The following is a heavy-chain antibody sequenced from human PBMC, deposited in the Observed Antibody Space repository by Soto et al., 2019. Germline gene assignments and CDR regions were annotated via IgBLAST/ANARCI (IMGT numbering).Heavy chain of an antibody. CDR2: MYYTGVT. CDR3: ARGGEPLGYYGLDV. CDR1: GVSVRSGNHF. J-gene: IGHJ6*02. Sequence: SETLSLTCTVSGVSVRSGNHFWNWIRQPPGRGLEWLGYMYYTGVTNYNPSLKSRVRMSVDTSKNQFSLELTSLTAADTAVYYCARGGEPLGYYGLDVWGQGTTVTVSS. V-gene: IGHV4-61*01.